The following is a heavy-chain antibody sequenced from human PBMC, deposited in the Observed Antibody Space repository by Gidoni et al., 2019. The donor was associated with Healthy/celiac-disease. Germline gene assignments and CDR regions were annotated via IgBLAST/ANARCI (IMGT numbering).Heavy chain of an antibody. CDR1: GGSFSGYY. J-gene: IGHJ4*02. V-gene: IGHV4-34*01. CDR3: ARGRRWYRIAAAGTGGYFDY. D-gene: IGHD6-13*01. Sequence: VQLQQWGAGLLKPSETLSLTCAVYGGSFSGYYWSWIRQPPGKGLEWIGEIDHSGSTNCSRPLKSRVTLSVDQSKNQFSLKLSSVTAAVTAVYYCARGRRWYRIAAAGTGGYFDYWGQGTLVTVSS. CDR2: IDHSGST.